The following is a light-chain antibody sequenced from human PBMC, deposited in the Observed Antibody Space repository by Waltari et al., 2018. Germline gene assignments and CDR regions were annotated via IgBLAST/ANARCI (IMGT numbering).Light chain of an antibody. CDR1: QSISSW. V-gene: IGKV1-5*03. J-gene: IGKJ1*01. CDR3: QQYNSYPT. CDR2: KAA. Sequence: ITCRASQSISSWLAWYQQKPGKAPNLLIYKAASLESGVPSRFSGSGSGTEFTLTISSLQPDDFATYYCQQYNSYPTFGQGTKVEIK.